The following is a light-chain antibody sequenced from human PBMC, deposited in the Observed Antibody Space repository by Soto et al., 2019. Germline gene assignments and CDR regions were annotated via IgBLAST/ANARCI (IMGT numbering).Light chain of an antibody. J-gene: IGKJ3*01. CDR3: QQRSTWPPRTT. V-gene: IGKV3-11*01. CDR1: QSVSNY. Sequence: EIVLTQSPATLSLSPGERVTLSCRASQSVSNYLAWYQQKPGQATRLLILDASNRATGVPARFSGSGSGTDFTLTISSLEPEDFAVYYCQQRSTWPPRTTFGPGTKLDFK. CDR2: DAS.